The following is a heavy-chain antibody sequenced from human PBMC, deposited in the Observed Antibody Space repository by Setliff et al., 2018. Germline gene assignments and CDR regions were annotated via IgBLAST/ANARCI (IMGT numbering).Heavy chain of an antibody. CDR1: GYTFTSYD. CDR3: ARALLPIYDYSNYEEENYAFDI. J-gene: IGHJ3*02. Sequence: RASVKVSCKASGYTFTSYDINWVRQATGQGLEWMGWMNPNSGNTGYAQKFQGRVTITADKSTSTAYMELSSLRSEDTAVYYCARALLPIYDYSNYEEENYAFDIWGQGTMVTVSS. V-gene: IGHV1-8*03. D-gene: IGHD4-4*01. CDR2: MNPNSGNT.